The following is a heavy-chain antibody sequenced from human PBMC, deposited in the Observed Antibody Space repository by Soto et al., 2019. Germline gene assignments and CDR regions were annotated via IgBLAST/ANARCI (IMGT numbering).Heavy chain of an antibody. CDR2: ISYDGSNK. V-gene: IGHV3-30-3*01. D-gene: IGHD2-15*01. CDR1: GFTFSSYA. Sequence: QVQLVESGGGVVQPGRSLRLSCAASGFTFSSYAMHWVRQAPGKGLEWVAVISYDGSNKYYADSVKGRFTISRDNSKNTLYLQMNSLRAEDTAVYYCARGGTPTDYWGQGTLVTVSS. CDR3: ARGGTPTDY. J-gene: IGHJ4*02.